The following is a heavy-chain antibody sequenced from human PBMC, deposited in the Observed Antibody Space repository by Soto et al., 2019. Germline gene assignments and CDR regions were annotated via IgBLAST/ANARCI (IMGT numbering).Heavy chain of an antibody. J-gene: IGHJ4*02. D-gene: IGHD6-13*01. V-gene: IGHV3-23*01. CDR2: ISGSDGST. CDR1: GFSFSSYA. CDR3: AKDRERDAWYEDY. Sequence: GGSLRLSCVASGFSFSSYAMTWVRQAPGRGLEWVSVISGSDGSTYYADSVKGRFTISRDNSKNTLYLQMNSLRAEDTAVYYCAKDRERDAWYEDYWGQGTLVTVSS.